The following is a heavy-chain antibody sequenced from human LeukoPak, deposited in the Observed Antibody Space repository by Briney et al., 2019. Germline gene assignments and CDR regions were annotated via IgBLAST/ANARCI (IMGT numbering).Heavy chain of an antibody. CDR1: GFTFSSYP. V-gene: IGHV3-30*04. CDR3: ASPTTELDNDAFDI. J-gene: IGHJ3*02. D-gene: IGHD4-17*01. CDR2: ISYDGSNK. Sequence: PGRSLRLSCAAYGFTFSSYPMHWVRQAPGKGLEWVAVISYDGSNKYYADSVKGRFTISRDNSKNTLYLQMNSLRAEDTAVYYCASPTTELDNDAFDIWGQGTMVTVSS.